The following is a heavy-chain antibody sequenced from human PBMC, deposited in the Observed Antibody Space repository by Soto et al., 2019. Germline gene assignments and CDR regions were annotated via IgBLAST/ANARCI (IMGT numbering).Heavy chain of an antibody. J-gene: IGHJ6*03. V-gene: IGHV3-74*02. CDR3: ARGDCVGGTCYSLAGSFYYYMDV. D-gene: IGHD2-15*01. CDR1: GFTFSNYW. CDR2: INSDGSVS. Sequence: EVQLVESGGGLVQPGGSLRLSCAASGFTFSNYWMYWVRQAPGKGLEWVSRINSDGSVSSYADSVKSRLTINRDNVKNTLYLQMDSLRAEDTAVYYCARGDCVGGTCYSLAGSFYYYMDVWGKGTTITVFS.